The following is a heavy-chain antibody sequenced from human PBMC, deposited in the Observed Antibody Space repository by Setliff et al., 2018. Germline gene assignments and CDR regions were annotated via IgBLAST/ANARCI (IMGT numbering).Heavy chain of an antibody. CDR3: ARTYYYASSGYRGYYYYLDV. CDR1: GYTFTDYY. CDR2: INPDSGGT. D-gene: IGHD3-22*01. V-gene: IGHV1-2*06. J-gene: IGHJ6*03. Sequence: ASVKVSCKASGYTFTDYYIHWVRQAPGQGLEWMGRINPDSGGTNYAQKFQGRVTMTRDTSITAAYMELSRLRSDDSAVYYCARTYYYASSGYRGYYYYLDVWGKGTTVTVSS.